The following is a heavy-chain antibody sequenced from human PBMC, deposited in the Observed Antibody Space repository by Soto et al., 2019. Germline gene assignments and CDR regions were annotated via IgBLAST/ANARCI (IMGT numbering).Heavy chain of an antibody. CDR2: IYHSGST. V-gene: IGHV4-38-2*01. CDR1: GYSISSGYY. Sequence: SETLSLTCAVSGYSISSGYYWAWIRQPPGKGLEWIGSIYHSGSTSYNPSLKNRVTISIDTSKNQFSLKLTSVTAADTAVYYCARGALYYGEDYWGQGTLVTVSS. CDR3: ARGALYYGEDY. D-gene: IGHD4-17*01. J-gene: IGHJ4*02.